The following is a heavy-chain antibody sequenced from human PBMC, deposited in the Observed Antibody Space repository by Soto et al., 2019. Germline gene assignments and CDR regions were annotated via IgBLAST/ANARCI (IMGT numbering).Heavy chain of an antibody. CDR1: GFTFSSYG. V-gene: IGHV3-33*01. CDR3: AGAGSATYYYGMDV. J-gene: IGHJ6*02. CDR2: IWYDGSNK. D-gene: IGHD2-15*01. Sequence: QVQLVESGGGVVQPGRSLRLSCAASGFTFSSYGMHWVRQAPGKGLEWVAVIWYDGSNKYYADSVKGRFTISRDNSKNTLYLQMNSLRAEDTAVYYCAGAGSATYYYGMDVRGQGTTVTVSS.